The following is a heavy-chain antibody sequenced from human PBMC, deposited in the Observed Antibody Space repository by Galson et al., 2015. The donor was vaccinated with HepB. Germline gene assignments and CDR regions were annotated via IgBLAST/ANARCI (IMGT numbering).Heavy chain of an antibody. Sequence: SVKVSCKASGYTFTSYYMHWVRQAPGQGLEWMGIINPSGGSTNYAQKFRGRVTMTRDTSTSTVYMELSSLRSEDTAVYYCARARTYDFWGCSLYYMDVWGKGTTVTVSS. CDR1: GYTFTSYY. J-gene: IGHJ6*03. CDR2: INPSGGST. V-gene: IGHV1-46*01. D-gene: IGHD3-3*01. CDR3: ARARTYDFWGCSLYYMDV.